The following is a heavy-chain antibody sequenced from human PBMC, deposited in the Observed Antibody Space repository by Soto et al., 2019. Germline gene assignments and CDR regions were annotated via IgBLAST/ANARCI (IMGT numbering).Heavy chain of an antibody. V-gene: IGHV4-59*08. CDR3: ARPAWYDILTGYLPPPNYYYYMDV. D-gene: IGHD3-9*01. CDR1: GGFISSYY. CDR2: IYYSGST. Sequence: PSETLSLTCTVSGGFISSYYWSWIRQPPGKGLEWIGYIYYSGSTNYNPSLKSRVTISVDTSKNQFSLKLSSVTAADTAVYYCARPAWYDILTGYLPPPNYYYYMDVWGKGTTVTVSS. J-gene: IGHJ6*03.